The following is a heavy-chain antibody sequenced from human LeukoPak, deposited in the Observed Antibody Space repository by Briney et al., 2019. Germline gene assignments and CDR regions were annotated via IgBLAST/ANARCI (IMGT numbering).Heavy chain of an antibody. J-gene: IGHJ4*02. CDR2: IYTSGST. Sequence: SVTLSLTCTVSGGSISSGSYYWSWIRQPAGKGLEWIGRIYTSGSTNYNPSLKSRVTISVDTSKNQFSLKLSSVTAADTAVYYCAREVEEVGATFYFDYWGQGTLVTVSS. CDR3: AREVEEVGATFYFDY. V-gene: IGHV4-61*02. CDR1: GGSISSGSYY. D-gene: IGHD1-26*01.